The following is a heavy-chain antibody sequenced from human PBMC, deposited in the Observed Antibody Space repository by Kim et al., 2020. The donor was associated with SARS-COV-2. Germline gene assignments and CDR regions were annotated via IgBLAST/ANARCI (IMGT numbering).Heavy chain of an antibody. D-gene: IGHD3-10*01. CDR1: GGFISSYY. V-gene: IGHV4-59*01. J-gene: IGHJ5*02. Sequence: SETLSLTCTVSGGFISSYYWSWIRQPPGKGLEWIGYIYHTGSTNYNPSLKSRFTMSVDTSKNQFSLRLSSVTPADTAVYYCVRGGGLINLVRDRGWCDP. CDR3: VRGGGLINLVRDRGWCDP. CDR2: IYHTGST.